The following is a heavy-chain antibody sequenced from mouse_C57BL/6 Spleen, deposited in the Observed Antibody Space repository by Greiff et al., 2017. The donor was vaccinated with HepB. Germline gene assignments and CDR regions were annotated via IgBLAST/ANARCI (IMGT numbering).Heavy chain of an antibody. CDR3: ARQDSNSWFAY. CDR1: GYAFSSSW. J-gene: IGHJ3*01. V-gene: IGHV1-82*01. D-gene: IGHD2-5*01. Sequence: VQLQQSGPELVKPGASVKISCKASGYAFSSSWMNWVKQRPGKGLEWIGRIYPGDGDTNYNGKFKGKATLTADKSSSTAYMQLSSLTSEDSAVYCCARQDSNSWFAYWGQGTLVTVSA. CDR2: IYPGDGDT.